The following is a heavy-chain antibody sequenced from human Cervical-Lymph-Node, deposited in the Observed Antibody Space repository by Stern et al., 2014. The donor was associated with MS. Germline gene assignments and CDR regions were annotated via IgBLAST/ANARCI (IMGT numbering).Heavy chain of an antibody. J-gene: IGHJ5*02. D-gene: IGHD4-23*01. Sequence: VQLVESGAEVKKPGESLKISCKASGYMFASHWIGWVRQMPGKGLEWMGIIDPGESNTIYSPSSQGQVTISVDKSTSTAYLQWSSLKASDTAMYYCARVNGGNSDWFDPWGQGTLVTVSS. CDR1: GYMFASHW. CDR3: ARVNGGNSDWFDP. CDR2: IDPGESNT. V-gene: IGHV5-51*01.